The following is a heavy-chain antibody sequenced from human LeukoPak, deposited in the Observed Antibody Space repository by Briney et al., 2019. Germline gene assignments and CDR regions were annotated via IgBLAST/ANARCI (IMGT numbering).Heavy chain of an antibody. Sequence: GGSLRLSCAASGFTFRNHGMHWVRQAPGKGLGWVAVIWYDGSNKYYADSVKGRFTISRDNSRNTLYLQMNSLTAEDTAVYYCVRDWSARYFDYWGQGILVTVSS. D-gene: IGHD6-6*01. CDR3: VRDWSARYFDY. V-gene: IGHV3-33*01. CDR2: IWYDGSNK. J-gene: IGHJ4*02. CDR1: GFTFRNHG.